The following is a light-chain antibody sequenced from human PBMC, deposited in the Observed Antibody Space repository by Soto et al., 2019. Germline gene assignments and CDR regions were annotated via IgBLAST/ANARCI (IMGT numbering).Light chain of an antibody. Sequence: EIVMTQSPGTLSVSPGERATLSCRASQSVSSNLAWYQQKPGQAPSLLIYGASTRATGIPARFSGSGSGTEFALTISSLQSEDFAVYSCQQYNNWPRTFGQGTKVEIK. CDR1: QSVSSN. CDR3: QQYNNWPRT. V-gene: IGKV3-15*01. CDR2: GAS. J-gene: IGKJ1*01.